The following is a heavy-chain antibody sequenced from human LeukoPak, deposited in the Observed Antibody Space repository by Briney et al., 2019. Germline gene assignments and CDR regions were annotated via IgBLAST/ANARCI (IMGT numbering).Heavy chain of an antibody. V-gene: IGHV1-46*01. D-gene: IGHD4-23*01. CDR2: INPSGGST. Sequence: ASVKVSCKASGYTFTNYYLHWVRQAPGQGLEWMGIINPSGGSTSYAQKFQDRVTMTRDTSTSTVYMELNSLRSEDTAVYYCARATWYGGNPSGAFDIWGQETMVTVSS. CDR3: ARATWYGGNPSGAFDI. CDR1: GYTFTNYY. J-gene: IGHJ3*02.